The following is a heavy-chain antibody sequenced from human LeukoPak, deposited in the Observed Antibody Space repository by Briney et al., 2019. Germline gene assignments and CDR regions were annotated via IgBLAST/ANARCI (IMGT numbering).Heavy chain of an antibody. CDR3: AKELYGWYYDY. Sequence: GGSLRLSCAASGFTFRIYAMSWVRQAPGKGLEWVSAISGSDGSTNYADSVKGRFSISRDNSKNTLYLQMKSLRAEDTAVYYCAKELYGWYYDYWGQGTLVTVSS. D-gene: IGHD6-19*01. V-gene: IGHV3-23*01. J-gene: IGHJ4*02. CDR2: ISGSDGST. CDR1: GFTFRIYA.